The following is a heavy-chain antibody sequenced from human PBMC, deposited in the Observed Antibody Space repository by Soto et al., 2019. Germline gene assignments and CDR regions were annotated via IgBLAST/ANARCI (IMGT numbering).Heavy chain of an antibody. CDR3: ARAIVLLWFGEYENYFDY. Sequence: SETLSLTCAVYGGSFSGYYWSWIRQPPGKGLEWIGEINHSGSTNYNPSLKSRVTISVDTSKNQFSLKLGSVTAADTAVYYCARAIVLLWFGEYENYFDYWGQGTLVTVSS. CDR1: GGSFSGYY. J-gene: IGHJ4*02. D-gene: IGHD3-10*01. V-gene: IGHV4-34*01. CDR2: INHSGST.